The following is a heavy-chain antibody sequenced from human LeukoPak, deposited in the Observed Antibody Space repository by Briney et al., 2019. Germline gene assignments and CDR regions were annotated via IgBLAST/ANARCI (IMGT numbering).Heavy chain of an antibody. D-gene: IGHD4-17*01. CDR1: GGSISSYY. CDR3: ARVATTVRTFGY. CDR2: IYYSGST. Sequence: PSETLSLTCTVSGGSISSYYWGWIRQPPGKGLEWIGSIYYSGSTYYNPSLKSRVTISVDTSKNQFSLKLSSVTAADTAVYYCARVATTVRTFGYWGQGTLVTVSS. V-gene: IGHV4-39*07. J-gene: IGHJ4*02.